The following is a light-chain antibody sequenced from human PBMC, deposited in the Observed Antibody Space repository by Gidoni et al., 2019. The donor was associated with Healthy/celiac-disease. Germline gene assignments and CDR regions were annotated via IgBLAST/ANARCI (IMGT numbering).Light chain of an antibody. J-gene: IGLJ2*01. Sequence: SYPLTQPPSVALPPGQTASVTCSGDKLGDKYACWYQQKPGQSPVLVIYQDSKRPSGIPERFSGSNSGNTATLTISGTQAMDEADYYCQAWDSSMVVFGGGTKLTVL. V-gene: IGLV3-1*01. CDR2: QDS. CDR3: QAWDSSMVV. CDR1: KLGDKY.